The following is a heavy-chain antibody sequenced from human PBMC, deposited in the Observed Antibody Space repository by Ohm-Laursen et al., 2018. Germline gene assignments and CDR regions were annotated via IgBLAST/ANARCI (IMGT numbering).Heavy chain of an antibody. Sequence: SLRLSCAASGFTFSSYAMSWVRQPPGKGLEWVSALSGSGTSTYYADSVKGRFTISRDNSKDTLFLHMYSLRAEDTAVYYCAKDSWEDEFIDYWGQGTLVTVSS. D-gene: IGHD1-26*01. CDR2: LSGSGTST. V-gene: IGHV3-23*01. CDR3: AKDSWEDEFIDY. CDR1: GFTFSSYA. J-gene: IGHJ4*02.